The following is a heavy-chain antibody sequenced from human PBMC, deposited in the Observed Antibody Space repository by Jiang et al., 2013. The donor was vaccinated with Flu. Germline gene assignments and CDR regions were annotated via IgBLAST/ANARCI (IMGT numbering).Heavy chain of an antibody. J-gene: IGHJ4*02. D-gene: IGHD6-25*01. Sequence: VQLLESGGGLVQPGGCLRLSCAASGFTFSNYAMNWVRRAPGKGLEWVSTISGSDGSTYYADSVKGRFTISRDNSKNTLYLQMNSLRADDTAVYYCAKPPHQRLMDPTPGDCWGQGTLVTVSS. CDR2: ISGSDGST. V-gene: IGHV3-23*01. CDR3: AKPPHQRLMDPTPGDC. CDR1: GFTFSNYA.